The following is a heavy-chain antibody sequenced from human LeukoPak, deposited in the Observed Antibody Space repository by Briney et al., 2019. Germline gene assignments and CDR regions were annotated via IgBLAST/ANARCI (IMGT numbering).Heavy chain of an antibody. CDR1: GGSFSGYY. Sequence: PSETLSLTCAVYGGSFSGYYWSWIRQPPGKGLEWIGEINHSGRTDYNPSLKSRVTISVDTSKNQFSLKLSSVTAADTAVYYCARGPLRYYGSGSYPGLDYWGQGTLVTVSS. CDR3: ARGPLRYYGSGSYPGLDY. J-gene: IGHJ4*02. CDR2: INHSGRT. V-gene: IGHV4-34*01. D-gene: IGHD3-10*01.